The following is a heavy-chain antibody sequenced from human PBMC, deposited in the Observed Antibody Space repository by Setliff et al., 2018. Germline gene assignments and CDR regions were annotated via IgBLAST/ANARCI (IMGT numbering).Heavy chain of an antibody. V-gene: IGHV4-34*01. CDR3: ARDYGDSNWFDP. CDR2: IYHSGRT. J-gene: IGHJ5*02. Sequence: PSETLSLTCAVYGGSFSTYYWIWIRQPPGKGLEWIGSIYHSGRTYYNPSLKSRVIILVDTSKNQFSLKLSSVTAADTAVYYCARDYGDSNWFDPWGQGTLVTVSS. CDR1: GGSFSTYY. D-gene: IGHD4-17*01.